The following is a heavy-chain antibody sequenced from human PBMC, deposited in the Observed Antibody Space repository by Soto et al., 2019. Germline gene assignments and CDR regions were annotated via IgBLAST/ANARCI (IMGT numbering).Heavy chain of an antibody. CDR1: GFTFSTYS. D-gene: IGHD1-1*01. CDR2: AISNGYST. CDR3: ARTTVAYYFDL. Sequence: GGSLRLSCAASGFTFSTYSMHWVRQAPGKGLEYVSGAISNGYSTFYANSVKGRFAISRDNSKNTLYLQMDSLSPDDMAVYYCARTTVAYYFDLWGQGTLVTVSS. V-gene: IGHV3-64*01. J-gene: IGHJ4*02.